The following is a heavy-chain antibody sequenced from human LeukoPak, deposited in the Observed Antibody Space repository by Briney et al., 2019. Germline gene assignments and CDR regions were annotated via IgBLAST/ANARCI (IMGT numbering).Heavy chain of an antibody. V-gene: IGHV4-39*01. Sequence: SETLSLTCTVSGVSISSSTHYWSWIRQPPGKGLEWIARINYSGNTYDNPSRKSRLTISVDTSNNQFSLKLSSATAADRAVFYCVRYVVYGSGIYYFDSWGPGTLVTVSS. CDR2: INYSGNT. J-gene: IGHJ4*02. CDR3: VRYVVYGSGIYYFDS. D-gene: IGHD3-10*01. CDR1: GVSISSSTHY.